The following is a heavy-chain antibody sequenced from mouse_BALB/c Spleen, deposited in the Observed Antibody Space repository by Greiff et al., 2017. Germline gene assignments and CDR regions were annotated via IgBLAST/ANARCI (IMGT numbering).Heavy chain of an antibody. Sequence: QVQLQQPGAELVKPGASVKLSCKASGYTFTSYWMHWVKQRPGQGLEWIGEINPSNGRTNYNEKFKSKATLTVDKSSSTAYMQLSSLTSEDSAVYYCARSGTAATLYAMAYWGQGTSVTVSA. CDR1: GYTFTSYW. D-gene: IGHD1-2*01. J-gene: IGHJ4*01. V-gene: IGHV1S81*02. CDR2: INPSNGRT. CDR3: ARSGTAATLYAMAY.